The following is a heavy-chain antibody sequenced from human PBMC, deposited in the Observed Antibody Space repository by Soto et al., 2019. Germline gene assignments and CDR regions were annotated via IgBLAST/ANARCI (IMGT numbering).Heavy chain of an antibody. D-gene: IGHD1-7*01. CDR2: ISGSGDNT. CDR3: ARDGIGGTVFRGYLDY. V-gene: IGHV3-23*01. J-gene: IGHJ4*02. Sequence: PGGSLRLSCAASGFTFSNYVMSWVRQAPGKGLEWVSSISGSGDNTYYADSVKGRFTISRDNSKNTLFLQMNTLGAEDTAVYYCARDGIGGTVFRGYLDYWGRGTVVTVAS. CDR1: GFTFSNYV.